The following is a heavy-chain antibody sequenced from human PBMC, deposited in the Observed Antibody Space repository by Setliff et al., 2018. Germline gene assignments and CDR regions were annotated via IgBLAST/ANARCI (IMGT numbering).Heavy chain of an antibody. J-gene: IGHJ5*02. V-gene: IGHV4-59*11. Sequence: SETLSLTCAVSGGSISSHYWSWIRQPPGKGLEWIGSIYYSGSTNYNPSLKSRVTISVDTSKNQFSLKLSSVTAADTAVYYCARDYYYDSSGPGHWFDPWGQGTLVTVSS. CDR1: GGSISSHY. D-gene: IGHD3-22*01. CDR3: ARDYYYDSSGPGHWFDP. CDR2: IYYSGST.